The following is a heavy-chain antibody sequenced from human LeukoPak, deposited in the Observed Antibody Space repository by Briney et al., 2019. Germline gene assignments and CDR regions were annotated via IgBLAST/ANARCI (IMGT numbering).Heavy chain of an antibody. CDR2: ISGSGGNT. D-gene: IGHD5-12*01. V-gene: IGHV3-23*01. Sequence: GGSLRLSCAASGFTFSSYAMSWVRQAPGKGPEWVSAISGSGGNTYYADSVKGRFTISGDNSKNTLYLQMNSLRAEDTAVYYCAKRVRYSGYGRIDYWGQGTLVTVSS. CDR3: AKRVRYSGYGRIDY. J-gene: IGHJ4*02. CDR1: GFTFSSYA.